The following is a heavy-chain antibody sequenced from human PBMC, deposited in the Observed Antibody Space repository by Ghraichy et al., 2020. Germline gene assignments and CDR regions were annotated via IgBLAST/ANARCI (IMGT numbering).Heavy chain of an antibody. CDR1: GFTFRNYW. D-gene: IGHD3-16*01. CDR2: IKEDGTQQ. J-gene: IGHJ4*02. V-gene: IGHV3-7*03. Sequence: GGSLRLSCAASGFTFRNYWMNWVRQAPGKGLEWVACIKEDGTQQYYVDSVEGRFTISRDNAKNLLYLQLDSLRADDTAVYYCSRWGGCFPDYWGQGTLVSVSS. CDR3: SRWGGCFPDY.